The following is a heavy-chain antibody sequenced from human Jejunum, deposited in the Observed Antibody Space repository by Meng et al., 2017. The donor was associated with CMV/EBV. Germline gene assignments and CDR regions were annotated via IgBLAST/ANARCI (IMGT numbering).Heavy chain of an antibody. J-gene: IGHJ4*02. CDR3: AREDYYGSGSLDY. CDR1: GFPVSSCP. Sequence: APGFPVSSCPISWVRQAPGKGLEWFSVIDSGGRTYYTDSVKGRFTIFRDSSKNMLYLQMSSLRPEDTAVYYCAREDYYGSGSLDYWGQGTLVTVSS. V-gene: IGHV3-53*05. D-gene: IGHD3-10*01. CDR2: IDSGGRT.